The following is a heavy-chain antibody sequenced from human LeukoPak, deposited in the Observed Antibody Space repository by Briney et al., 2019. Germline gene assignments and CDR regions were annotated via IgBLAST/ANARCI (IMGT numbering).Heavy chain of an antibody. V-gene: IGHV3-53*01. CDR1: GFTVSSNY. CDR3: AKLRGSSSNWFDP. Sequence: GGSLRLSCAASGFTVSSNYMSWVRQAPGKGLEWVSVIYSGGSTYYADSVKGRFTISRDNSKNTLYLQMNSLRAEDTAVYYCAKLRGSSSNWFDPWGQGTLVTVSS. J-gene: IGHJ5*02. D-gene: IGHD6-6*01. CDR2: IYSGGST.